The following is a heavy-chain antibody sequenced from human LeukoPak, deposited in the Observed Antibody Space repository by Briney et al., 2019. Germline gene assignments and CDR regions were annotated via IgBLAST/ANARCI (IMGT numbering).Heavy chain of an antibody. J-gene: IGHJ4*02. Sequence: GGSLRLSCAASGFTFSSYGMSWVRQAPGKGLEWVSAISGSGGSTYYADSVKGRFTISRDNSKNTLYLQMNSLRAEDTAVYYCAKAFYYYDSSGYYYSDYWGQGTLVTVSS. CDR1: GFTFSSYG. CDR3: AKAFYYYDSSGYYYSDY. D-gene: IGHD3-22*01. V-gene: IGHV3-23*01. CDR2: ISGSGGST.